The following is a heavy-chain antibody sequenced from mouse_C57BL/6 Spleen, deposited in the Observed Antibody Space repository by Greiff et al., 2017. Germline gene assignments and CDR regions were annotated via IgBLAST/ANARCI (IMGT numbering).Heavy chain of an antibody. J-gene: IGHJ2*01. CDR1: GYTFTSYW. CDR3: ARSRNDYDSDYFDD. Sequence: QVQLQQPGAELVKPGASVKLSCKASGYTFTSYWMHWVKPRPGQGLEWIGMIHPNSGSTNYNEKFKSKATLTVDKSSSTAYMQLSSLTSEDSAVYYCARSRNDYDSDYFDDWGQGTTLTVSS. V-gene: IGHV1-64*01. CDR2: IHPNSGST. D-gene: IGHD2-4*01.